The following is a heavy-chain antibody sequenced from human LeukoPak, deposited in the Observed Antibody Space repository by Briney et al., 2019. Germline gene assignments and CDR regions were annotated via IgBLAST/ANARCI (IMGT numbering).Heavy chain of an antibody. CDR3: ARSGYNRFDY. V-gene: IGHV3-23*01. CDR2: ISDSGNT. Sequence: SGGSLRLSCAASGFTLSSYAMSWVRQAPGKGLEWVSAISDSGNTYHADSVKGRFTISRDSSKNTLFLQMNSLRADDTAVYYCARSGYNRFDYWGQGTLVTVSS. D-gene: IGHD5-24*01. CDR1: GFTLSSYA. J-gene: IGHJ4*02.